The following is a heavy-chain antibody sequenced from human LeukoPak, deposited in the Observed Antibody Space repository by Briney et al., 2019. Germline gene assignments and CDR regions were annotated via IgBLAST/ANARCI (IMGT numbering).Heavy chain of an antibody. J-gene: IGHJ4*02. V-gene: IGHV4-59*01. D-gene: IGHD2-21*02. CDR3: ARGVVTAPQTFDY. CDR2: IYYSGST. CDR1: DGSLSYFY. Sequence: SETLSLTCTVSDGSLSYFYWSWIRQPPGQGLEWIGYIYYSGSTPYNPSLKSRVTMAVDTSKNQFSLKLSSVTAADTAVYYCARGVVTAPQTFDYWGQGTLVTVSS.